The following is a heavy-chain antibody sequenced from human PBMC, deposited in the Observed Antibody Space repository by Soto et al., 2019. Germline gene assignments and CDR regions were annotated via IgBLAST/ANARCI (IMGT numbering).Heavy chain of an antibody. CDR3: ARDRMPSAYYYDSSGPLDY. D-gene: IGHD3-22*01. J-gene: IGHJ4*02. CDR2: IIPIFGTA. Sequence: SVKVSFKASGGTFSSYAISWVRQAPGQGLEWMGGIIPIFGTANYAQKFQGRVTITADESTSTAYMELSSLRSEDTALYYCARDRMPSAYYYDSSGPLDYWGQGTLVTVSS. CDR1: GGTFSSYA. V-gene: IGHV1-69*13.